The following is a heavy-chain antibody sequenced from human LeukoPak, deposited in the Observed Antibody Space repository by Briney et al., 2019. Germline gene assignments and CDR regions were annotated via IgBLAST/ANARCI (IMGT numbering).Heavy chain of an antibody. D-gene: IGHD1-1*01. CDR3: GSGTGSIDY. V-gene: IGHV6-1*01. CDR2: IYFRSRWYS. Sequence: SQTLSLTCVISGDSVSSDSAVWSWIRQSPSRGLEWLGRIYFRSRWYSDYAASVKGRITINPDTSKNQFSLQMNSVTPEDTAVYYCGSGTGSIDYWGQGTLVSVSS. J-gene: IGHJ4*02. CDR1: GDSVSSDSAV.